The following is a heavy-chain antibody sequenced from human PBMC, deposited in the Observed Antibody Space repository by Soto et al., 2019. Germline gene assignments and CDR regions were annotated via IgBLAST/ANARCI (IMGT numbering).Heavy chain of an antibody. CDR3: ARAITIFEVAYDASDI. CDR2: TYYKPKWYY. Sequence: PSQTLSLTCAISGDSVYSNSSTWNWLRQSPSRGLEWLGRTYYKPKWYYDYAVSLRSRLSINPDTSKNQFSLQLSSVTPEDTAVYYCARAITIFEVAYDASDIWGHGTMVTVSS. D-gene: IGHD3-3*01. J-gene: IGHJ3*02. CDR1: GDSVYSNSST. V-gene: IGHV6-1*01.